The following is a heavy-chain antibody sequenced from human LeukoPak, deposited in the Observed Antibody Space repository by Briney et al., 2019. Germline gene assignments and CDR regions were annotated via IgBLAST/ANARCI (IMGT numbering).Heavy chain of an antibody. V-gene: IGHV4-34*01. CDR1: GGSFSGYY. Sequence: SETLSLTCAVYGGSFSGYYWSWIRQPPGKGLEWIGEINHSGSTNYNPSLKSRVTISVDTSKNQFSLELSSVTAADTAVYYCARGQYYYDSSGYYRIDAFDIWGQGTMVTVSP. CDR2: INHSGST. CDR3: ARGQYYYDSSGYYRIDAFDI. J-gene: IGHJ3*02. D-gene: IGHD3-22*01.